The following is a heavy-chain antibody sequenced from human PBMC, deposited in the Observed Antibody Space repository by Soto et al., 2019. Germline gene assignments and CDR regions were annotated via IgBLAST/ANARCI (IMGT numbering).Heavy chain of an antibody. V-gene: IGHV3-23*01. D-gene: IGHD4-17*01. Sequence: GGSLRLSCAASGFTFSTYAMNWVRQAPGKGLEWVSAISANSDYTYYAASVKGRFTISRDNSMNALYLQMNSLRVEDTAVYYCAHPRGYGVFDAYDIWGQGTMVTVSS. CDR3: AHPRGYGVFDAYDI. J-gene: IGHJ3*02. CDR2: ISANSDYT. CDR1: GFTFSTYA.